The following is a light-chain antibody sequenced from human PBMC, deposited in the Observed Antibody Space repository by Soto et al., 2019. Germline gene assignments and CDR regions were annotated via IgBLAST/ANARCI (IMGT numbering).Light chain of an antibody. Sequence: QSALTQPASVSGSPGQSITISCSGSTSDIGTYNYVSWYQHHPGKAPKLIIYEVSNRPSGVSNRFSGSKSGNTASLPISGLRAEDEADYYCNSYTVRSTWVFGGGTKLTVL. CDR1: TSDIGTYNY. CDR2: EVS. V-gene: IGLV2-14*01. J-gene: IGLJ3*02. CDR3: NSYTVRSTWV.